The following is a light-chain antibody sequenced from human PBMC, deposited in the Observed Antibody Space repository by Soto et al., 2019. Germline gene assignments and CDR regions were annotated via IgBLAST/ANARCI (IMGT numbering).Light chain of an antibody. CDR3: QQYGGSPPDA. J-gene: IGKJ2*01. Sequence: EVVLTQSPGTLSLSPGERATLSCRASHSVSSNQLAWYQKKPGQAPRLLIYGASSRATGIPDRFSVSGSGTDFTLTISRLEPEDFAVYYCQQYGGSPPDAFGQGNALELK. CDR1: HSVSSNQ. CDR2: GAS. V-gene: IGKV3-20*01.